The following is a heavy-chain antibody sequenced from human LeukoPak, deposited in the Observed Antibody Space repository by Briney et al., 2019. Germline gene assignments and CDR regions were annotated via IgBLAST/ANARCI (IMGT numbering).Heavy chain of an antibody. Sequence: GASVKVSCKTTGYTFTDYYMHWVRQAPGQGLEWMGWINPNTGGTNYAQKFRGRVTMTRDTSISTAFMELSSLKSDDTALYYCARDLGEYCSSISCPIDYWGQGTLVTVSS. CDR3: ARDLGEYCSSISCPIDY. J-gene: IGHJ4*02. D-gene: IGHD2-2*01. CDR2: INPNTGGT. V-gene: IGHV1-2*02. CDR1: GYTFTDYY.